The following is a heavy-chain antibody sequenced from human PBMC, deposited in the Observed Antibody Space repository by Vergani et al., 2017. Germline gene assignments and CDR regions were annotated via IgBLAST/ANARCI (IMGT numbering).Heavy chain of an antibody. V-gene: IGHV4-61*02. CDR1: GGSINTGAYY. J-gene: IGHJ6*02. CDR2: VYTSGMT. D-gene: IGHD3-10*01. Sequence: QVQRQESGPRLVRPSQTLSLTCTVSGGSINTGAYYWSWIRQPAGKGLEWIGRVYTSGMTNYNPSLKSRVTILVDRSKSQLSLKLTSVTAGDTAVYFCARELSYYYGSGSDDYNPYYYEGMDVWGPGTTVTVSS. CDR3: ARELSYYYGSGSDDYNPYYYEGMDV.